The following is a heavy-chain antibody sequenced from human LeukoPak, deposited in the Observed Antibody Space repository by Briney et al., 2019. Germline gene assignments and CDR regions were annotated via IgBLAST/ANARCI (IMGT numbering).Heavy chain of an antibody. J-gene: IGHJ5*02. CDR1: GGSISSSSYY. CDR2: IYYSGST. Sequence: SETLSLTCTVSGGSISSSSYYWGWIRQPPGTGLEWIGSIYYSGSTYYNPSLKSRVTISVDTSKNQFSLKLSSVTAADTAVYYCARAFNPNYYDSSGYFNWFDPWGQGTLVTVSS. V-gene: IGHV4-39*01. D-gene: IGHD3-22*01. CDR3: ARAFNPNYYDSSGYFNWFDP.